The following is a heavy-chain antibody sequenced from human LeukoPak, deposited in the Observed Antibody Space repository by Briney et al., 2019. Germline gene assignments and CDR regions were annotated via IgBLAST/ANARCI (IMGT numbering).Heavy chain of an antibody. CDR3: ARGSNMQP. J-gene: IGHJ5*02. D-gene: IGHD2/OR15-2a*01. V-gene: IGHV3-48*02. CDR2: ITSGGTTM. CDR1: GFTFSTYT. Sequence: GGSLRLSCAASGFTFSTYTMNWVRQAPGKGLEWVSYITSGGTTMYYADSVKGRFTISRDNAKNLLYLQMNSLRDEDTAVYYCARGSNMQPWGQGTLVTVSS.